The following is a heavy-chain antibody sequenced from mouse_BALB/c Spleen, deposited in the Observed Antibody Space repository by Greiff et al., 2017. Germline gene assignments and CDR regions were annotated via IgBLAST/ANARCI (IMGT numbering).Heavy chain of an antibody. CDR3: AIGGSFYAMDY. CDR2: INPSNGRT. CDR1: GYTFTSYW. V-gene: IGHV1S81*02. Sequence: VQLQQPGAELVKPGASVKLSCKASGYTFTSYWMHWVKQRPGQGLEWIGEINPSNGRTNYNEKFKSKATLTVDKSSSTAYMQLSSLTSEDSAVYYCAIGGSFYAMDYWGQGTSVTVSS. J-gene: IGHJ4*01.